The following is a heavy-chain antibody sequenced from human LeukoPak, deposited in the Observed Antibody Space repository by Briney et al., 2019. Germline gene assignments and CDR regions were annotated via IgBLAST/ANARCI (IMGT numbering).Heavy chain of an antibody. J-gene: IGHJ1*01. Sequence: GGSLRLSCATSGFTFRNYALSWVRQAPGKGLEWVSVITGSGGGTYYADSVKGRFTISRDNSKNTLYLQMNSLRAEDTAVYYCAKDLPPYYYGLGNGTNWGQGTLVTVSS. V-gene: IGHV3-23*01. CDR2: ITGSGGGT. CDR3: AKDLPPYYYGLGNGTN. CDR1: GFTFRNYA. D-gene: IGHD3-10*01.